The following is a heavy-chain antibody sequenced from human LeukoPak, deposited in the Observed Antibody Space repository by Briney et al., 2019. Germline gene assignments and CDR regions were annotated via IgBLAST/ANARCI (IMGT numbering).Heavy chain of an antibody. CDR1: GYSFPTYN. D-gene: IGHD2-15*01. Sequence: GASVTVPFKASGYSFPTYNIHWVRQAPGQGLEWMGIINPTDGSTSYAQNFQGRVTVTRDTSTSTVSMDLSSLRSEDTAVYYCARVSDIVYSRGFDSYGQGTLVTVSS. V-gene: IGHV1-46*01. CDR2: INPTDGST. J-gene: IGHJ5*01. CDR3: ARVSDIVYSRGFDS.